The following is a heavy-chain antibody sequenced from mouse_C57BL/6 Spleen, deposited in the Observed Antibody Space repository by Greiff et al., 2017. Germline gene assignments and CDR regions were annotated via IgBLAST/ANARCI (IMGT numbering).Heavy chain of an antibody. V-gene: IGHV1-18*01. J-gene: IGHJ2*01. CDR3: ARSSYYYGSSPYYCDY. CDR1: GYTFTDYN. D-gene: IGHD1-1*01. Sequence: VQLQQSGPELVKPGASVKIPCKASGYTFTDYNMDWVKQSHGKSLEWIGDINPNTGGTIYNQKFKGKATLTVDKSSSTAYMELRSLTSEDTAVYYCARSSYYYGSSPYYCDYWGQGTTLTVSS. CDR2: INPNTGGT.